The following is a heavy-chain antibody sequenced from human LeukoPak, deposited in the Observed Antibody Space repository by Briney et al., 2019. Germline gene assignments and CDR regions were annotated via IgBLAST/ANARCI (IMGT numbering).Heavy chain of an antibody. CDR1: GGSISSGGYS. Sequence: PSETLSLTCAVSGGSISSGGYSWSWIRQPPGKGLEWIGYIYHSGSTYYNPSLKSRVTTSVDRSKNQFSLKLSSVTAADTAVYYCARVGDSSGYYYFDYWGQGTLVTVSS. CDR2: IYHSGST. J-gene: IGHJ4*02. V-gene: IGHV4-30-2*01. CDR3: ARVGDSSGYYYFDY. D-gene: IGHD3-22*01.